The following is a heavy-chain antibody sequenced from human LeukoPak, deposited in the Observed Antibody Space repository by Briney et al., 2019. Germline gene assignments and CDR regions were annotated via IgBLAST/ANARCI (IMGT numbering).Heavy chain of an antibody. CDR1: GGTFSSFA. CDR2: IIPIFGTA. Sequence: GSSVKVSCKASGGTFSSFAISWVRQAPGQGLEWMGGIIPIFGTANYAQKFQGRVTITTDESTSTAYMELSSLRSEDTAVYYCARGIVVTDYYYMDVWGKGTTVTVSS. D-gene: IGHD2-15*01. CDR3: ARGIVVTDYYYMDV. V-gene: IGHV1-69*05. J-gene: IGHJ6*03.